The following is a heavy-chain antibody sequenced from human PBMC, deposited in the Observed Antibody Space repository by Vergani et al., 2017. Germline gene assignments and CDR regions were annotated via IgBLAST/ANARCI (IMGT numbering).Heavy chain of an antibody. J-gene: IGHJ5*02. Sequence: QVQLQQWGAGLLKPSETLSLTCSVYGGSFSGYYWSWFRQPPGKGLEWIGEIIHSGSTNYNPSLKSPVTISVDTSKTQFSLHLSSVTAADTAVYYCARGHYEFWSGFSALWFDPWGQGTLVTVSS. CDR2: IIHSGST. V-gene: IGHV4-34*01. D-gene: IGHD3-3*01. CDR3: ARGHYEFWSGFSALWFDP. CDR1: GGSFSGYY.